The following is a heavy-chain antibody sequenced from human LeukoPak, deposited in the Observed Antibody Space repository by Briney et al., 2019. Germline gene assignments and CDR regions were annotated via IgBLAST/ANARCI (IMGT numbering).Heavy chain of an antibody. Sequence: GASVKVSCKASGYTFTGYYMHWVRQAPGQGLEWMGWINPNSGSTNYAQKFQGRVTMTRDTSISTAYMGLSRLRSDDTAVYYCARESDSSLTFIDYWGQGTLVTVSS. V-gene: IGHV1-2*02. D-gene: IGHD4-11*01. CDR1: GYTFTGYY. CDR2: INPNSGST. CDR3: ARESDSSLTFIDY. J-gene: IGHJ4*02.